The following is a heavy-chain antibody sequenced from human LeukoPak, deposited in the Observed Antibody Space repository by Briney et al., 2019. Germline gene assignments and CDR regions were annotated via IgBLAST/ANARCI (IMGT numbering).Heavy chain of an antibody. D-gene: IGHD2-8*02. Sequence: GGSLRLSXTASGFTFSGHGMHWVRQAPGKGLEWVAFVRYDGSHKYYADSVKGRFTVSRDNSKNTLYLQMNSLRAEDTAVYYCAKDISCTGGGVCPKVYDYWGQGTLVTVSS. J-gene: IGHJ4*02. CDR3: AKDISCTGGGVCPKVYDY. CDR2: VRYDGSHK. V-gene: IGHV3-30*02. CDR1: GFTFSGHG.